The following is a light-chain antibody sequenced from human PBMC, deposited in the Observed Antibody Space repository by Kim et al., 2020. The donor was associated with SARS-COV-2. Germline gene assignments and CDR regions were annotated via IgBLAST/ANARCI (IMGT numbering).Light chain of an antibody. CDR2: DVS. CDR3: SSYTSSSTLYV. V-gene: IGLV2-14*03. CDR1: SSDVGGYNY. Sequence: SITISCTGTSSDVGGYNYVSWYQQHPGKAPKLMIYDVSNRPSGFSNRFSGSKSGNTASLTISGLQAEDEADYYCSSYTSSSTLYVFGTGTKVTVL. J-gene: IGLJ1*01.